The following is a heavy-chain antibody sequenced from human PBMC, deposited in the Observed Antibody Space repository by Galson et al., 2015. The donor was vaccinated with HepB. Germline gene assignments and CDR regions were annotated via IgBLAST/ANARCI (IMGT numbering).Heavy chain of an antibody. Sequence: SETLSLTCVVSGGSMTRTDYYWNWIRQTPGKGLEWIGNIYHIGGTSSNPSLRSRVIISVDTSKNQFSLKLISVTAADTAVYYCASSYGSLFVWGQGTTVTVSS. J-gene: IGHJ6*02. CDR3: ASSYGSLFV. CDR2: IYHIGGT. D-gene: IGHD3-10*01. CDR1: GGSMTRTDYY. V-gene: IGHV4-39*01.